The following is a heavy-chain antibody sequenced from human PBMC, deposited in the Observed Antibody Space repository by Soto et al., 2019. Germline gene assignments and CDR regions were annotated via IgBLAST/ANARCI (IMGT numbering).Heavy chain of an antibody. J-gene: IGHJ4*02. V-gene: IGHV5-51*07. CDR2: ISPADSST. D-gene: IGHD1-26*01. CDR3: ARGQTYSYYSGDHFPFDS. Sequence: LKSSDARSVENVCSCWRCWGHQIPGKGLEWMGIISPADSSTRYSPSFRGQVTFSADKSMRTAYLQWSSLKASDTAIYFCARGQTYSYYSGDHFPFDSWGTGLLVTASP. CDR1: VENVCSCW.